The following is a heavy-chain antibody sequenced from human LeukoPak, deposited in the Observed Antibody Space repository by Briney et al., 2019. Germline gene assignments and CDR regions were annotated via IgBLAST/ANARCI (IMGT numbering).Heavy chain of an antibody. D-gene: IGHD3-22*01. V-gene: IGHV1-8*01. CDR1: GYTFTSYD. CDR3: ARAYYYDSRGAFDI. CDR2: MNPNSGNT. Sequence: ASVKVSCKASGYTFTSYDINWVRQATGQGLESMGWMNPNSGNTGYAQKFQGRVTMTRNTSISTAYMELSSLRSEDTAVYYCARAYYYDSRGAFDIWGQGTMVTVSS. J-gene: IGHJ3*02.